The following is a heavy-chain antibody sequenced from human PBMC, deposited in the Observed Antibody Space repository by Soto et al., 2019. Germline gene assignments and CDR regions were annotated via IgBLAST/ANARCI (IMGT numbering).Heavy chain of an antibody. CDR1: GFTFSSYA. V-gene: IGHV3-23*01. CDR3: AKFYCISTTCQTPAAKSTGGFEI. J-gene: IGHJ3*02. D-gene: IGHD2-2*01. CDR2: ISASGLNT. Sequence: DVQLLESGGGLGHPGGSLRLPCAASGFTFSSYAMSWVRQAPGKGLEWVSAISASGLNTIYADSVRGRSTISRDNSKKTVDLQMNSLRVEDTAVYYCAKFYCISTTCQTPAAKSTGGFEIWGQGTLVTVS.